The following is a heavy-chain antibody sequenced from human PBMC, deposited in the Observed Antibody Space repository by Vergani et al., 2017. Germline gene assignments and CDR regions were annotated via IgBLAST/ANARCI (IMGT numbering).Heavy chain of an antibody. CDR3: ARGKEIATIFEAHDAFDI. Sequence: QVQLVQSGAEVKKPGSSVKVSCKASGGTFSSYAISWVRQAPGQGLAWMGRIIPIFGTANYAQKFQGRVTSTADESTSTAYMELSSLRSEDTAVYYCARGKEIATIFEAHDAFDIWGQGTLVTVSS. V-gene: IGHV1-69*18. D-gene: IGHD5-24*01. CDR1: GGTFSSYA. J-gene: IGHJ3*02. CDR2: IIPIFGTA.